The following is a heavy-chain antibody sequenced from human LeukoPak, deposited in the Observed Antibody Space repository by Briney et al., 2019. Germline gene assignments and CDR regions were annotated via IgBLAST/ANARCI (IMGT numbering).Heavy chain of an antibody. V-gene: IGHV3-30*18. CDR3: AKDPHPIRGYYFDY. CDR2: ISYDGSNK. CDR1: GFTFSSYA. D-gene: IGHD5-12*01. Sequence: GGSLRLSCAASGFTFSSYAMSWVRQAPGKGLEWVAVISYDGSNKYYADSVKGRFTISRDNSKNTLYLQMNSLRAEDTAVYYCAKDPHPIRGYYFDYWGQGTLVTVSS. J-gene: IGHJ4*02.